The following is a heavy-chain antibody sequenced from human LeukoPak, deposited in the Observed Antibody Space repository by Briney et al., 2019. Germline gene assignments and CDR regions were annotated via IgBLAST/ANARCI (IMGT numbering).Heavy chain of an antibody. CDR3: ARYYYDSSGYSALGDY. D-gene: IGHD3-22*01. J-gene: IGHJ4*02. CDR2: ISYDGSNK. Sequence: GGSLRLSCAASGFTLSSYAMHWVRQAPGKGLEWVAVISYDGSNKYYADSVKGRFTISRDNSKNTLYLQMNSLRAEDTAVYYCARYYYDSSGYSALGDYCGQGTLVTVSS. V-gene: IGHV3-30*04. CDR1: GFTLSSYA.